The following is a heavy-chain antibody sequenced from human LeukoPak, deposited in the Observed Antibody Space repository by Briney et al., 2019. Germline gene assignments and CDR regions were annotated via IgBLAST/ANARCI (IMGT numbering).Heavy chain of an antibody. V-gene: IGHV3-74*01. D-gene: IGHD3-3*01. CDR2: INSDGSST. CDR3: ARDPYYDFWSGYLTSAYYYGMDV. Sequence: PGGSLRLSCAASGFTFSSYWMHWVRQAPGKGLVWVSRINSDGSSTSYADSVKGRFTISRDNAKNTLYLQMNSLRDEDTAVYYCARDPYYDFWSGYLTSAYYYGMDVWGQGTTVTVSS. CDR1: GFTFSSYW. J-gene: IGHJ6*02.